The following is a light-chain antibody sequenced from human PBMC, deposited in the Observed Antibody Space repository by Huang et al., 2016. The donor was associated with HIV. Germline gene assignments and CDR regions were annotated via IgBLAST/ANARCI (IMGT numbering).Light chain of an antibody. CDR3: QQSYNSPQT. CDR2: AAS. CDR1: QSITTY. J-gene: IGKJ2*01. Sequence: DIQMTQSPSSLSASVGDRVTITCRASQSITTYLNWYHQRPGKAPKLLVYAASNLQNGVPSRFSGSGSGTDFTLTISRLQPEDSGTFYCQQSYNSPQTFGQGTKLEIK. V-gene: IGKV1-39*01.